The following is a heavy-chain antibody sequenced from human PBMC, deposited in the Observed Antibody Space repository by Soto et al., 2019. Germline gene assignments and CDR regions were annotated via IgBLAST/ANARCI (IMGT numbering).Heavy chain of an antibody. J-gene: IGHJ6*03. V-gene: IGHV3-15*01. CDR1: GFTFSNAW. D-gene: IGHD1-1*01. CDR2: IKSKTDGGTT. CDR3: TTVGKLERFYYYYYMDV. Sequence: PGGSLRLSCAASGFTFSNAWMSWVRQAPGKGLEWVGRIKSKTDGGTTDYAAPVKGRFTISRDDSKNTLYLQMNSLKTEDTAVYYCTTVGKLERFYYYYYMDVWGKGTTVTVSS.